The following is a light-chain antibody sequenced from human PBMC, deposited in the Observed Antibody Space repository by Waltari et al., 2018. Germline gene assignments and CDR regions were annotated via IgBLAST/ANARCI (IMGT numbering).Light chain of an antibody. CDR1: KLGDKS. CDR3: QAWDSSTYHVV. J-gene: IGLJ2*01. V-gene: IGLV3-1*01. CDR2: QET. Sequence: SYELTQTPSVSVSPGQTASINCTGDKLGDKSACRSQQKPGKSPVVVLYQETKRHSGIPERFSGSTSGNTGTLTIFGTQAFDEADYHSQAWDSSTYHVVFGGGTKQTVL.